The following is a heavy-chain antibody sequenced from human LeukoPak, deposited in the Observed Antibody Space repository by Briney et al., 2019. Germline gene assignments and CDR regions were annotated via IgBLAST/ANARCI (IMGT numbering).Heavy chain of an antibody. Sequence: SETLSLTCAVYGGSFSGYYWSWIRQPPGKGLEWIGEINHSGSTNYNPSLKSRVTISVDTSKNQFSLKLSPVTAADTAVYYCARTLYDSSGYVDYWGQGTLVTVSS. CDR2: INHSGST. CDR3: ARTLYDSSGYVDY. D-gene: IGHD3-22*01. V-gene: IGHV4-34*01. J-gene: IGHJ4*02. CDR1: GGSFSGYY.